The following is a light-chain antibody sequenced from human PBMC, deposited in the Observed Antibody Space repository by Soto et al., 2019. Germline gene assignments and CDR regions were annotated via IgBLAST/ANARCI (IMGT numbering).Light chain of an antibody. CDR3: GSYSSTDTPFV. J-gene: IGLJ1*01. V-gene: IGLV2-14*01. CDR2: EVT. CDR1: STDVGGYNY. Sequence: QSALAHPSSVSGSPGQSITISCTGTSTDVGGYNYVSWYQHHSGKAPKLLIYEVTNRPSGISDRFSGSKSVNTASLTISGLQAEDESDYYCGSYSSTDTPFVFGTGTKLTVL.